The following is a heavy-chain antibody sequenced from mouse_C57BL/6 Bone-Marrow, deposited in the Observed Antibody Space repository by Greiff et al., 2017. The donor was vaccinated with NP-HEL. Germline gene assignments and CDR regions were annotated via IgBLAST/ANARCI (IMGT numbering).Heavy chain of an antibody. Sequence: EVKVEESGGGLVQPGGSLKLSCAASGFTFSDYYMYWVRQTPEKRLEWVAYISNGGGSTYYPDTVKGRFTISRDNAKNTLYLQMSRLKSEDTAMYYCARQGIYDYDRAMDYWGQGTSVTVSS. V-gene: IGHV5-12*01. D-gene: IGHD2-4*01. CDR2: ISNGGGST. CDR1: GFTFSDYY. J-gene: IGHJ4*01. CDR3: ARQGIYDYDRAMDY.